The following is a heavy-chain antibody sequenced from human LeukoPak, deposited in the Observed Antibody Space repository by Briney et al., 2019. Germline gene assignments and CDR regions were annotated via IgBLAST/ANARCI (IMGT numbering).Heavy chain of an antibody. J-gene: IGHJ4*02. V-gene: IGHV5-51*01. CDR1: GYSFTSYW. Sequence: GESLKISCKGSGYSFTSYWIGWVRQMPGKGLEWMGIIYPGDSDTRYSPSFQGQVTISADKSISTAYLQWSSLKASDTAMYYCARPERDTMVRGVIIGEVYYWGQGTLVTVSS. D-gene: IGHD3-10*01. CDR3: ARPERDTMVRGVIIGEVYY. CDR2: IYPGDSDT.